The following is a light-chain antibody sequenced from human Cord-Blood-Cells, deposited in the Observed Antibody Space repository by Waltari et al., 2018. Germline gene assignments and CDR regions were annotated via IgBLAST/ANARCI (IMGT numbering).Light chain of an antibody. J-gene: IGKJ4*01. V-gene: IGKV3-11*01. CDR1: QSVSSY. CDR2: DAS. Sequence: EIVLTQSLATLSLSPGERATLSCRASQSVSSYLAWYQQKPGQAPRLLIYDASNRATGIPARFSGSGSGTDFTLTISSREPEDFAVYYCQQRSNWPLTFGGGTKVEIK. CDR3: QQRSNWPLT.